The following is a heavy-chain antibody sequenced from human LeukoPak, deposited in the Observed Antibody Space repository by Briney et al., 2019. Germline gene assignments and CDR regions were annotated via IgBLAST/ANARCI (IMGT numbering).Heavy chain of an antibody. CDR2: ISSSSSYI. J-gene: IGHJ4*02. Sequence: GGSLRLSCAASGFTFSSYSMNWVRQAPGKGLEWVSSISSSSSYIYYADSVKGRFTISRDNAKNSLYLQMHSLRVDDTATYYCATISGSFEYLDYWGQGTLVTVSS. CDR1: GFTFSSYS. D-gene: IGHD1-26*01. V-gene: IGHV3-21*04. CDR3: ATISGSFEYLDY.